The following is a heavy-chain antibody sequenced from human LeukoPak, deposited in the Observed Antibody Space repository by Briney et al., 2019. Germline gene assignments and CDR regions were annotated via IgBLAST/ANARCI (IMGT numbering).Heavy chain of an antibody. Sequence: GGSLRLSCAASGFTFSSYSMNWVRQAPGNGLEWVSYISSSSSTIYYADSVKGRFTISRDNAKNSLYLQMNSLRAEDTAVYYCARAATGITIFGVVTRFDYWGQGTLVTVSP. V-gene: IGHV3-48*01. CDR3: ARAATGITIFGVVTRFDY. D-gene: IGHD3-3*01. CDR2: ISSSSSTI. CDR1: GFTFSSYS. J-gene: IGHJ4*02.